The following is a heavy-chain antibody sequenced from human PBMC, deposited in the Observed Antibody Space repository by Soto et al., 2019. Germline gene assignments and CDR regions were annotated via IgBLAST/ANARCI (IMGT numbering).Heavy chain of an antibody. J-gene: IGHJ4*02. CDR1: GFTFSSYA. Sequence: GGSLRLSCAASGFTFSSYAMSWVRQAPGKGLEWVSAISGSGGSTYYADSVKGRFTISRDNSKNTLYLQMNSLRAEDTAVYYCEPTGSSGYFGYWGQGTLVTASS. CDR3: EPTGSSGYFGY. V-gene: IGHV3-23*01. CDR2: ISGSGGST. D-gene: IGHD1-1*01.